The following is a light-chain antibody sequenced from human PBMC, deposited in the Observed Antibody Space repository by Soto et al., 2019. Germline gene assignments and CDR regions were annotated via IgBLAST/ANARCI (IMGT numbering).Light chain of an antibody. CDR2: EVS. CDR3: CSLAGSSTWV. CDR1: SSDVGAYNY. J-gene: IGLJ3*02. Sequence: QSALTQPRSVSGSPGQSVTISCTGTSSDVGAYNYVSWYQQHPGRAPNVMIYEVSERPSGVPDRFSGSKSGNTASLTISGLQAEDEADYYCCSLAGSSTWVFGGGTKVTVL. V-gene: IGLV2-11*01.